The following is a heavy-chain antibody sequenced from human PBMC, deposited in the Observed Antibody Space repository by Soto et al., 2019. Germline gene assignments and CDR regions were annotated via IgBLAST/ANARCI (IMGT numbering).Heavy chain of an antibody. Sequence: QVQLEQSGDEVKKRGASVKVSCKAYGSIFVNYGIAWVRQAPGQGLEWLGWISPYTGNTYYATKVQGRLTLTTDTSTSTAFKDLGSLTSADTAVYYCAMVDLYVTPTPQDVWGQGTTVTVSS. CDR2: ISPYTGNT. V-gene: IGHV1-18*01. D-gene: IGHD3-16*01. J-gene: IGHJ6*02. CDR1: GSIFVNYG. CDR3: AMVDLYVTPTPQDV.